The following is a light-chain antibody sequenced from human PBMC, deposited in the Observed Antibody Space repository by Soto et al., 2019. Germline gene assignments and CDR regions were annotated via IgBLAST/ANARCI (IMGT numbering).Light chain of an antibody. Sequence: DIVMTQSPDSLAVSLGERATINCKSSQRVICTSNNSNYLASYQQKPGQPPKVLIYWASTRESGVLDRFSGSGSGTDFTLTISSLQDEDVAVYYCQQYYNSPYTFGQGTKVEIK. J-gene: IGKJ1*01. V-gene: IGKV4-1*01. CDR2: WAS. CDR1: QRVICTSNNSNY. CDR3: QQYYNSPYT.